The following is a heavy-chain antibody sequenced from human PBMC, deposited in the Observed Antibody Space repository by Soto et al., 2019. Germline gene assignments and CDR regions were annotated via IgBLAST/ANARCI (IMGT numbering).Heavy chain of an antibody. D-gene: IGHD1-26*01. V-gene: IGHV4-39*01. CDR2: ISYSGIT. CDR3: ARHVGYFDF. J-gene: IGHJ4*02. Sequence: SETLSLTCSVSGGSISNTSSWGCIRQPPGKGLEWIGSISYSGITFYNPSLQSRVSIPVDTSKNQFSLRLSSLTAADAALYYCARHVGYFDFWGQGSLVTVSS. CDR1: GGSISNTSS.